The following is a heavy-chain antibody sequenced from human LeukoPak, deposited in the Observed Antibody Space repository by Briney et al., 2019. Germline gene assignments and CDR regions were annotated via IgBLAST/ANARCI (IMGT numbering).Heavy chain of an antibody. CDR3: ARDHVTMIVVPEPYFDY. Sequence: GGSLRLSCAASGFTFSSCAMHWVRQAPGKGLEWVAVISYDGSNKYYADSVKGRFTISRDNSKNTLYLQMNSLRAEDTAVYYCARDHVTMIVVPEPYFDYWGQGTLVTVSS. CDR1: GFTFSSCA. J-gene: IGHJ4*02. D-gene: IGHD3-22*01. V-gene: IGHV3-30-3*01. CDR2: ISYDGSNK.